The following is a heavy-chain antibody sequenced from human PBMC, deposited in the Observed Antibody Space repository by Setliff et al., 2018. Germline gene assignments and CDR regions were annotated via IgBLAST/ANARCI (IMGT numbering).Heavy chain of an antibody. Sequence: SETLSLTCTVSGGSISTYYWSWIRRPAGKGLEWVGRVFVDGSTNYNPSLKSRVTLSLDTAKNQFSLELRAVTAADTALYYCARENGYCSGGACYFMFDYWGQGTLVTVSS. J-gene: IGHJ4*02. CDR1: GGSISTYY. D-gene: IGHD2-15*01. CDR2: VFVDGST. V-gene: IGHV4-4*07. CDR3: ARENGYCSGGACYFMFDY.